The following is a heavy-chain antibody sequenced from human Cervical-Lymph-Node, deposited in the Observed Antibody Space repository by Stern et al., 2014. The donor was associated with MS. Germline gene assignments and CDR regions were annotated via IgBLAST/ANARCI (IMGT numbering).Heavy chain of an antibody. V-gene: IGHV3-21*01. D-gene: IGHD6-6*01. CDR3: ARDSEGVSSSSSAAWS. J-gene: IGHJ4*02. CDR1: GFTFSSYS. Sequence: EDQLVESGGGLVKPGGSLRLSCAASGFTFSSYSMNWVRQAPGKGLEWVSSISTSSSYIYYADSVKGRFTISRDNARKSLFLQMNSLRAEDTAVYYCARDSEGVSSSSSAAWSWGQGTLVTVSS. CDR2: ISTSSSYI.